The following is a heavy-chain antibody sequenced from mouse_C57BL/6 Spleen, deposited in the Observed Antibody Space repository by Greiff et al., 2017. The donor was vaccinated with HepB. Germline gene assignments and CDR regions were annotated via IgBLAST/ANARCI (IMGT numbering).Heavy chain of an antibody. CDR3: AKTSNWDMGWFAY. J-gene: IGHJ3*01. Sequence: EVHLVESGGGLVKPGGSLKLSCAASGFTFSDYGMHWVRQAPEKGLEWVAYISSGSSTIYYADTVKGRFTISIDNAKNTLFLQMTSLRSEDTSMYYCAKTSNWDMGWFAYWGQGTLVTVSA. D-gene: IGHD4-1*01. CDR2: ISSGSSTI. CDR1: GFTFSDYG. V-gene: IGHV5-17*01.